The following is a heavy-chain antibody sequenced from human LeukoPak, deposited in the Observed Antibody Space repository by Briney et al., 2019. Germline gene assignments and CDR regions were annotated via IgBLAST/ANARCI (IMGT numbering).Heavy chain of an antibody. CDR2: ISGYNGNT. V-gene: IGHV1-18*01. CDR1: GYTFTKYD. CDR3: ATPRYSGSYGFDY. D-gene: IGHD1-26*01. Sequence: ASVKVSCKPSGYTFTKYDITWVRQAPGQGPEWMGWISGYNGNTNYAQKFQGRVTMTTDPSTSTAYMELRSLRSEDTAVYYCATPRYSGSYGFDYWGQGTLVTVSS. J-gene: IGHJ4*02.